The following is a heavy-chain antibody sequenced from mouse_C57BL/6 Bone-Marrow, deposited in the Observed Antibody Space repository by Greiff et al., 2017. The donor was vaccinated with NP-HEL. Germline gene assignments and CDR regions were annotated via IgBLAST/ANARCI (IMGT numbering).Heavy chain of an antibody. V-gene: IGHV2-5*01. Sequence: VQLQQSGPGLVQPSQSLSITCTVSGFSLTSYGVHWVRQSPGKGLEWLGVIWRGGSTDYNAAFMSRLSITKDNSKSQVFFKMNSLQADDTAIYYCAPNYYGSSYYAMDYWGQGTSVTVSS. CDR3: APNYYGSSYYAMDY. J-gene: IGHJ4*01. CDR1: GFSLTSYG. CDR2: IWRGGST. D-gene: IGHD1-1*01.